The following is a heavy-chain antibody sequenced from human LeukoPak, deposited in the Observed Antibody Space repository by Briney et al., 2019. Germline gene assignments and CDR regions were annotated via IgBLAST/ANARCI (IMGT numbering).Heavy chain of an antibody. CDR3: ARETHCSSTSCYGIFDY. J-gene: IGHJ4*02. CDR2: IYYSGST. D-gene: IGHD2-2*01. CDR1: GGSISSSSYY. Sequence: SETLSLTCTVSGGSISSSSYYWGWIRQPPGKGLEWIGSIYYSGSTNYNPSLKSRVTISVDTSKNQFSLKLSSVTAADTAVYYCARETHCSSTSCYGIFDYWGQGTLVTVSS. V-gene: IGHV4-39*07.